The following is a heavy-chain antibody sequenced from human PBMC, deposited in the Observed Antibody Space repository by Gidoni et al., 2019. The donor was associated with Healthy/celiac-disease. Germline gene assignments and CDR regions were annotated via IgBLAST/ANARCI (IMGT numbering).Heavy chain of an antibody. D-gene: IGHD6-13*01. Sequence: EVQLLASGGGLVQPGGSLSLSCAPSGLTFSSYAMSWVRQAPGKGLEWVSAISGSGGSTYYADSVKGRFTISRDNSKNTLYLQMNSLRAEDTAVYYCAKDGGSSWSDYWGQGTLVTVSS. CDR2: ISGSGGST. CDR3: AKDGGSSWSDY. V-gene: IGHV3-23*01. CDR1: GLTFSSYA. J-gene: IGHJ4*02.